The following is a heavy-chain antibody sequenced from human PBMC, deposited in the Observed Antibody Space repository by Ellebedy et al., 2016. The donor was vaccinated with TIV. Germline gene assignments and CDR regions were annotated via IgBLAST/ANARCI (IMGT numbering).Heavy chain of an antibody. D-gene: IGHD2-2*01. Sequence: GESLKISXAASRFTFNLYWMTWVRLAPGKGLDWVANINQDGNEKYYVDSVKGRFTISRDNTKNSVSLQMNSLRAEDTAVYYCAKDWSGIPTAWGAFDIWGQGTMVSVSS. J-gene: IGHJ3*02. V-gene: IGHV3-7*03. CDR1: RFTFNLYW. CDR3: AKDWSGIPTAWGAFDI. CDR2: INQDGNEK.